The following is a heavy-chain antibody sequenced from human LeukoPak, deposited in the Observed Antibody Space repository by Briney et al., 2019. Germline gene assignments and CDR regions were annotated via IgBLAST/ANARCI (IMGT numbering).Heavy chain of an antibody. CDR1: GGSISSYY. J-gene: IGHJ5*02. CDR3: ARSGTRASPFDP. V-gene: IGHV4-59*01. D-gene: IGHD2-2*01. Sequence: SETLSLTCTVSGGSISSYYWSWIRQPPGKGLEWIGYIYYSGSTNYNPSLKSRVTISVDTSKNQFSLKLSSVTAADTAVYYCARSGTRASPFDPWGQGTLVTVPS. CDR2: IYYSGST.